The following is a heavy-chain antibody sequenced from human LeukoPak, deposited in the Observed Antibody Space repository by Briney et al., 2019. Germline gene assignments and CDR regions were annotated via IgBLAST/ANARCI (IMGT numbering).Heavy chain of an antibody. Sequence: GGSLRLSCAASGFTFNDYHMSWIRQAPGKGLEWVACISSDNTYTDYADSVKVRFTISRDNPKKSLYLQMNSLRDEDTAVYYCATSYFDSSGYLQYFDDWGLGTLVTVSS. CDR2: ISSDNTYT. CDR1: GFTFNDYH. V-gene: IGHV3-11*06. D-gene: IGHD3-22*01. CDR3: ATSYFDSSGYLQYFDD. J-gene: IGHJ4*02.